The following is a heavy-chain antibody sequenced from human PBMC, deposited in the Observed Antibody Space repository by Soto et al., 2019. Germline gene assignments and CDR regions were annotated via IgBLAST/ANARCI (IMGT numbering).Heavy chain of an antibody. D-gene: IGHD1-20*01. CDR2: VFYTGFT. V-gene: IGHV4-39*01. CDR3: ATSQKGYNWNYFDH. CDR1: GASISGSYYY. Sequence: PSETLSLTCAVSGASISGSYYYWAWLRQSPGKGPEWTGSVFYTGFTSYNPSLESRVSVSVDPSKSQFSLKLSAVTAADTAVYYCATSQKGYNWNYFDHWGQGALVTVSS. J-gene: IGHJ4*02.